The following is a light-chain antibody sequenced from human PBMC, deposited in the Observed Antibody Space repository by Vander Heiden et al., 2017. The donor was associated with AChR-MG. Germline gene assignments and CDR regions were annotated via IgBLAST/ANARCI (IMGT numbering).Light chain of an antibody. CDR2: GAS. Sequence: EMLMTRSPAPHSVSPSERATLPCRVSRSVSSNLAWYQQKPGQAPKLLIYGASTRATGIPARFSGSGSGTEFTLTISSVQSEDFAVYYCQQYNNCRAITFGQGTRLEIK. J-gene: IGKJ5*01. V-gene: IGKV3-15*01. CDR1: RSVSSN. CDR3: QQYNNCRAIT.